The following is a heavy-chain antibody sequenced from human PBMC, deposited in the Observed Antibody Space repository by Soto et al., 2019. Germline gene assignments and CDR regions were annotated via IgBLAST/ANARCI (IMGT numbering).Heavy chain of an antibody. CDR3: VRPLLSGRNYGLDV. CDR2: IYDNGTT. Sequence: EVQLVESGGGLIQPGGSLRLSCAASGLTVSNAYMAWVRQAPGMGLEWVSVIYDNGTTYYADSVKGRFTISRDTSTNTLSLQMDSLRAEDTAVYFCVRPLLSGRNYGLDVWGQGTTVTVSS. CDR1: GLTVSNAY. V-gene: IGHV3-53*01. D-gene: IGHD3-10*01. J-gene: IGHJ6*02.